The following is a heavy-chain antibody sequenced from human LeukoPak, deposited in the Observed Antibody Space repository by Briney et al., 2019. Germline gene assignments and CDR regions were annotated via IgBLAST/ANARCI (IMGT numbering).Heavy chain of an antibody. Sequence: SETLSLTCTVSGGSISSSSYYWGWIRQPPGKGLEWIGSIYYSGSTYYNPSLKSRVTISVDTSKNQFSLKLSSVTAADTAVYYCARSPHITIFGVVIGNNWFDPWGQGTLVTVSS. CDR2: IYYSGST. CDR1: GGSISSSSYY. J-gene: IGHJ5*02. D-gene: IGHD3-3*01. V-gene: IGHV4-39*01. CDR3: ARSPHITIFGVVIGNNWFDP.